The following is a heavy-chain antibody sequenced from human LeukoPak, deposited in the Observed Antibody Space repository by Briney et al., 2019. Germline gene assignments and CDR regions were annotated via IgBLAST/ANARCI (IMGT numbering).Heavy chain of an antibody. CDR1: GLTFNNYA. V-gene: IGHV3-21*01. D-gene: IGHD3-22*01. J-gene: IGHJ5*02. Sequence: PGGSLRLSCAVSGLTFNNYAMSWVRQAPGKGLEWVSSISSSSSYIYYADSVKGRFTISRDNAKNSLYLQMNSLRAEDTAVYYCARDLGQYYDTSDNWFDPWGQGTLVTVSS. CDR2: ISSSSSYI. CDR3: ARDLGQYYDTSDNWFDP.